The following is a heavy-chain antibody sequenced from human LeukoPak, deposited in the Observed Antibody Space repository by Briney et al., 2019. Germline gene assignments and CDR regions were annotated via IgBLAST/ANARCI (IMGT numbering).Heavy chain of an antibody. CDR3: ATYQGYNYGPFDY. Sequence: GGSLRLSCAASGFTFSSYWMSWVRQAPGKGLEWVANIKEDGSEQYYVDSVKGRFTISRDNAKNSLYLQMNSLRAEDTAVYYCATYQGYNYGPFDYWGQGTLVTVSS. CDR1: GFTFSSYW. D-gene: IGHD5-18*01. CDR2: IKEDGSEQ. V-gene: IGHV3-7*05. J-gene: IGHJ4*02.